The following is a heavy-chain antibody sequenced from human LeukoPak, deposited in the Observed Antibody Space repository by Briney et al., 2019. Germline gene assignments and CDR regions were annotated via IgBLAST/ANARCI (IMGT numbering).Heavy chain of an antibody. CDR1: RGPISSHY. CDR3: TRSRVSGSYFDYHSGMDV. Sequence: PSETLSLTCTVSRGPISSHYWSWIRQPPRKGLEWIGYVSFSGTTKYSPSLNSRVTISRDTSKNQFSLIVNSVTAADTAVYYCTRSRVSGSYFDYHSGMDVWGQGTTVIVS. CDR2: VSFSGTT. J-gene: IGHJ6*02. D-gene: IGHD1-26*01. V-gene: IGHV4-59*11.